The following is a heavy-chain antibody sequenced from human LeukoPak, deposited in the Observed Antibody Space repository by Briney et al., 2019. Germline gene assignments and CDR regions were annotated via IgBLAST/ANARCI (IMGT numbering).Heavy chain of an antibody. J-gene: IGHJ4*02. CDR3: VQENYYESSAYLDY. CDR1: GFTFRSYG. Sequence: GGSLRLSCAAYGFTFRSYGMHWVRQAPGKGLEWVAVISSDGSNKYYADSVKGRFTISRDNSKNTLFLQMNSLRAEDTAVYYCVQENYYESSAYLDYWGQGTLVTVSS. CDR2: ISSDGSNK. V-gene: IGHV3-30*18. D-gene: IGHD3-22*01.